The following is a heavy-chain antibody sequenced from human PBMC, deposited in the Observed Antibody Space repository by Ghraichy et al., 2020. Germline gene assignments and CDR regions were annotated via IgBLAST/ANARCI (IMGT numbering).Heavy chain of an antibody. CDR3: ANEGYCSSTSCYGSSENWFDP. V-gene: IGHV3-23*01. D-gene: IGHD2-2*01. Sequence: GESLRLSCAASGFTFSSYAMSWVRQAPGKGLEWVSAISGSGGSTYYADSVKGRFTISRDNSKNTLYLQMNSLRAEDTAVYYCANEGYCSSTSCYGSSENWFDPWGQGTLVTVSS. J-gene: IGHJ5*02. CDR2: ISGSGGST. CDR1: GFTFSSYA.